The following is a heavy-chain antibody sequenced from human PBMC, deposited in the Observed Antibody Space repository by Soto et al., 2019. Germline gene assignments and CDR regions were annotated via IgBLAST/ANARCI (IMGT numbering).Heavy chain of an antibody. Sequence: QLQLQESGSGLVKPSQTLSLTCAVSGGSISSGGYSWSWIRQPPGKGLAWIGYIYHSGSTYYNPSLRRRVTISLDSSKNQFSLKLISVTAADTAVYFSARKNNLFPGCYFDYWGQGTLVTVSS. CDR1: GGSISSGGYS. CDR2: IYHSGST. CDR3: ARKNNLFPGCYFDY. D-gene: IGHD2-21*01. V-gene: IGHV4-30-2*01. J-gene: IGHJ4*02.